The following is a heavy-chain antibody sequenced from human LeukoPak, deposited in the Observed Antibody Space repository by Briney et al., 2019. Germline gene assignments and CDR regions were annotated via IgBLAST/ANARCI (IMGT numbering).Heavy chain of an antibody. CDR2: IYSSGSS. J-gene: IGHJ4*02. CDR3: ARDHGYSFDY. V-gene: IGHV4-59*01. Sequence: SETLSLTCTVSGASISAYYWGWIRQPPGKGLEWIGFIYSSGSSKHNPSLKSRVTISGDTSKNQFSLKLSSVTAADTAIYYCARDHGYSFDYWGQGALVTVSS. D-gene: IGHD5-12*01. CDR1: GASISAYY.